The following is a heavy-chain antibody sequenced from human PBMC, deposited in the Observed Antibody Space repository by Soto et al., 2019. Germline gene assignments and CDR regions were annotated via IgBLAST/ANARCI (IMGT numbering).Heavy chain of an antibody. CDR2: ISAYNGNT. V-gene: IGHV1-18*01. Sequence: QVQLVQSGAEVKKPGASVKVSCKASGYTFTSYGISWVRQAPGQGLEWMGWISAYNGNTNYAQKLQGRGTMTTDTTTSTADMERRSLRSDDTAVYYCARCAAKQRGEKGGRCYFDYWGQGTLVTVSS. J-gene: IGHJ4*02. D-gene: IGHD6-25*01. CDR3: ARCAAKQRGEKGGRCYFDY. CDR1: GYTFTSYG.